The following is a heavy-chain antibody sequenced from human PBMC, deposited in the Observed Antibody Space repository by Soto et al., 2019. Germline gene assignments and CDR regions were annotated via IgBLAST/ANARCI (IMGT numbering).Heavy chain of an antibody. V-gene: IGHV4-59*11. D-gene: IGHD3-3*01. CDR3: AKVWMFQGKYYFDY. CDR1: GRSRSSHS. CDR2: IYYSGTS. J-gene: IGHJ4*01. Sequence: SETLRFPCPVSGRSRSSHSLSWMRLPPGKRLEWIGYIYYSGTSNYNPSLRSRVTISADTSKNQLSLRLSSVTAADTAMYYCAKVWMFQGKYYFDYWGHGTLVTVSS.